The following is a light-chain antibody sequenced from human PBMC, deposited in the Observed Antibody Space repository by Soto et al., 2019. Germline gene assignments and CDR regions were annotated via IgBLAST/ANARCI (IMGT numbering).Light chain of an antibody. V-gene: IGKV1-39*01. CDR1: QSIRKY. CDR2: AAF. CDR3: QQSYSTPFD. Sequence: DIQMTQSPSSLSASVGDRVTITCRASQSIRKYLNWYQQKPGKAPKPLIYAAFSLQSGVPSRFSGSGSGTDFTLTISSLQPEDFATYYCQQSYSTPFDFGPGTKVDIK. J-gene: IGKJ3*01.